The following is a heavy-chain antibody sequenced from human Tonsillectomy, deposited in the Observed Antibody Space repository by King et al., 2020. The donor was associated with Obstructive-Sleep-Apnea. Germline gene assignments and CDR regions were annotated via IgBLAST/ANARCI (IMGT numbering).Heavy chain of an antibody. CDR1: GGSISSGGYY. CDR2: IYYSGST. CDR3: AVEYYYDSSGYHDAFDI. D-gene: IGHD3-22*01. V-gene: IGHV4-31*03. J-gene: IGHJ3*02. Sequence: PLQESGPGLVKPSQTLSLTCTVSGGSISSGGYYWSWIRQHPGKGLEWIGYIYYSGSTYYNPSLKGRVTISVDTSKNQFSLKLSSVTAADTAVYYCAVEYYYDSSGYHDAFDIWGQGTMVTVSS.